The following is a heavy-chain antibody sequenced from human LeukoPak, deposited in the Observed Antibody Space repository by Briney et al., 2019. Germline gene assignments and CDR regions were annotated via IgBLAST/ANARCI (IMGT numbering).Heavy chain of an antibody. V-gene: IGHV3-49*04. J-gene: IGHJ6*02. CDR3: ARGPILLCLHNGMDV. CDR2: IRSEAYGETT. D-gene: IGHD3-10*02. Sequence: GGSLRLSCTGSGFTFGDHAMARVRQAPGKGLEWVGFIRSEAYGETTEYAASVRDRFTISRDNSRSVAYLQMNSLKTEDTAMYYCARGPILLCLHNGMDVWGQGTTVTVFS. CDR1: GFTFGDHA.